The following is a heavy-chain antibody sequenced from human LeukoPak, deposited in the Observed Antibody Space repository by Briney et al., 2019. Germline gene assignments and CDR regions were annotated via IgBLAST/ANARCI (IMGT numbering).Heavy chain of an antibody. D-gene: IGHD3-9*01. CDR1: GFTFDDYA. CDR3: ASMRYFDWSPAEFDY. CDR2: ISWNSGSI. J-gene: IGHJ4*02. Sequence: GGSLRLSCAASGFTFDDYAMHWVRQAPGKGLEWVSGISWNSGSIGYADSVKGRFTISRDNSKNTLYLQMNSLRAEDTAVYYCASMRYFDWSPAEFDYWGQGTLVTVSS. V-gene: IGHV3-9*01.